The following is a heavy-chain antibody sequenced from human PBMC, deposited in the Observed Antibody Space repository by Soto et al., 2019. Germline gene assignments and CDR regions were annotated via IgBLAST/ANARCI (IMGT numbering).Heavy chain of an antibody. Sequence: HVQLQESGPGLVKHSQTLSLTCTVSVGSISSGGYYWSWIRQHPGKGLEWIGYIYYSGSTYYNPSLRSRVTISVDTSKNQFSLKLSSVTAADTAVYYCARATVATLGDYWGQGSLVTVSS. CDR1: VGSISSGGYY. CDR2: IYYSGST. J-gene: IGHJ4*02. CDR3: ARATVATLGDY. V-gene: IGHV4-31*03. D-gene: IGHD5-12*01.